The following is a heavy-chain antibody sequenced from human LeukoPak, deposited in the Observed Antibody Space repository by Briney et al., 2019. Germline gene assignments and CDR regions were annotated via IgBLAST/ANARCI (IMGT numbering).Heavy chain of an antibody. D-gene: IGHD2-21*01. V-gene: IGHV3-15*07. CDR1: GFTFTNAW. J-gene: IGHJ4*02. Sequence: GGSLRLSCTASGFTFTNAWMNWVRQAPGKGLEWVGRIKPKTDGETTEYAAPVKDRFSISRDDSKSMMFLQMNSLKTEDTAVYYCITPLPYSAQGGQGTLVTVSS. CDR3: ITPLPYSAQ. CDR2: IKPKTDGETT.